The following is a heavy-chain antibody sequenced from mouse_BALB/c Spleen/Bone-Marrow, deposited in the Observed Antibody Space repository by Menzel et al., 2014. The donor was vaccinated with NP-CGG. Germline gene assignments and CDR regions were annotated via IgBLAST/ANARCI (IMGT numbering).Heavy chain of an antibody. CDR1: GYAFTSYN. D-gene: IGHD2-1*01. J-gene: IGHJ3*01. CDR3: ASCGNYEAWFAY. CDR2: IDPYNGDT. V-gene: IGHV1S135*01. Sequence: EVQLQQSGPELVKPGASVKVSCKASGYAFTSYNIYWVKQSHGKSLEWIGYIDPYNGDTNYNQKFKVKATLTVDKSSSTAYMHLNSLTSEGSAVYYCASCGNYEAWFAYWGQGTLVTVSA.